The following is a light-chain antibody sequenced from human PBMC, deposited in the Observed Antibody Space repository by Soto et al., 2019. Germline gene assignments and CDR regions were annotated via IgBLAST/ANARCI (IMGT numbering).Light chain of an antibody. J-gene: IGKJ1*01. CDR2: GAS. CDR3: QQYNNWPRT. CDR1: QSVSSN. Sequence: EIVMTQSPATLSVSPGERATLSCRASQSVSSNLAWYQQKPGQAPRLLLYGASTRATGIPARFSGSGSGTEFTLTISSLQSEDLAVYYCQQYNNWPRTFGQGTKV. V-gene: IGKV3-15*01.